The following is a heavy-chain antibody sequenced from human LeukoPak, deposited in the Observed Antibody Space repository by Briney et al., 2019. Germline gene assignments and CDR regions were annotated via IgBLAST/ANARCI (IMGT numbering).Heavy chain of an antibody. Sequence: GGSLRLSCAASGFTFSSYSMNWVRQAPGKGLEWVSSISSSSSYIYYADSVKGRFTISRDNAKNSLYLQMNSLRAEDTAAYYCARDSPGQQCDWGQGTLVTVSS. D-gene: IGHD6-13*01. CDR3: ARDSPGQQCD. J-gene: IGHJ4*02. V-gene: IGHV3-21*01. CDR2: ISSSSSYI. CDR1: GFTFSSYS.